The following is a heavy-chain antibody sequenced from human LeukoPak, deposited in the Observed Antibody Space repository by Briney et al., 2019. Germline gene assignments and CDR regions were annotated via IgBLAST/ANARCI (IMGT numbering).Heavy chain of an antibody. CDR2: IIPNFGTA. V-gene: IGHV1-69*13. CDR1: GGTFSSYA. CDR3: ARAGGGYLDYYYYYGMDV. Sequence: SVKVSCKASGGTFSSYAISWVRQAPGQGLEWMGGIIPNFGTANYAQKVQGRVTITADESTSTAYMELSSLRSEDTAVYHCARAGGGYLDYYYYYGMDVWGQGTTVTVSS. J-gene: IGHJ6*02. D-gene: IGHD5-12*01.